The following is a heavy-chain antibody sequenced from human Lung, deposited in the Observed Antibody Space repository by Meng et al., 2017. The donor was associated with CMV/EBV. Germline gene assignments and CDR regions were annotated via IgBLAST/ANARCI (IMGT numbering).Heavy chain of an antibody. CDR1: RFSFSSYV. CDR3: ARAYPRSSAFGVVFDY. J-gene: IGHJ4*02. D-gene: IGHD3-3*01. CDR2: ISYDGTHK. Sequence: SRFSFSSYVMHWVRQAPGKGLEWVAVISYDGTHKYYADSVKGRFTISRDNSKNTLYLQMNSLRTEDTAVYFCARAYPRSSAFGVVFDYWGQGTLVTVSS. V-gene: IGHV3-30*04.